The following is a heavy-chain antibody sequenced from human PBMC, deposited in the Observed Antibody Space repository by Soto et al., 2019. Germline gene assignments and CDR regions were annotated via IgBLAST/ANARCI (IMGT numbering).Heavy chain of an antibody. J-gene: IGHJ4*02. Sequence: GASVKVSCKASGGTFSSYAISWVRQAPGQGLEWMGGIIPIFGTANYAQKFQGRVTITADESTSTAYMELSSLRPEDTAVYYCAREGVGATGSYFDYWGQGTLVTVSS. V-gene: IGHV1-69*13. D-gene: IGHD1-26*01. CDR1: GGTFSSYA. CDR2: IIPIFGTA. CDR3: AREGVGATGSYFDY.